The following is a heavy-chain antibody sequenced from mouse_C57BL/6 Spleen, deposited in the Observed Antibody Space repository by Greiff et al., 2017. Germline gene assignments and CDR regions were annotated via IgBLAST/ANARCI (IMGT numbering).Heavy chain of an antibody. V-gene: IGHV1-59*01. CDR2: IDPSDSYT. D-gene: IGHD2-5*01. CDR3: ARRGSNYEGYFDV. Sequence: QVQLQQSGAELVRPGTSVKLSCKASGYTFTSYWMHWVKQRPGQGLEWIGVIDPSDSYTNYNQKFKGKATLTVDTSSSTAYMQLSSLTSEDSAVYYCARRGSNYEGYFDVWGTGTTVTVSS. J-gene: IGHJ1*03. CDR1: GYTFTSYW.